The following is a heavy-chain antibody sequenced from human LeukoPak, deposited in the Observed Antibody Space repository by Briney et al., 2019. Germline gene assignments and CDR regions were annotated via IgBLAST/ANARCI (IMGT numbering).Heavy chain of an antibody. CDR3: ATYSSSNGREFQY. D-gene: IGHD2-2*01. J-gene: IGHJ1*01. CDR1: GFTFSSYG. V-gene: IGHV3-30*03. CDR2: ISYDGSNK. Sequence: GGSLRLSCAASGFTFSSYGMHWVRQAPGKGLEWVAVISYDGSNKYYADSVKGRFTISRDNSKNSLYLQMNSLRAEDTAVYYCATYSSSNGREFQYWGQGTLVTVSS.